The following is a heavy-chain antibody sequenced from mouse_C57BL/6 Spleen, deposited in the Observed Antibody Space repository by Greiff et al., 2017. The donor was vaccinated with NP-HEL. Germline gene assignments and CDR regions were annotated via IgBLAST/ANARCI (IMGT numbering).Heavy chain of an antibody. CDR3: ARSRAMDY. Sequence: QVQLQQPGAELVKPGASVKLSCKASGYTFTSYWMQWVKQRPGQGLEWIGEIDPSDSYTNCNQKFKGKATLTVDTSSSTAYMQLSSLTSEDSAVYYCARSRAMDYWGQGTSVTVSS. J-gene: IGHJ4*01. D-gene: IGHD3-3*01. CDR2: IDPSDSYT. CDR1: GYTFTSYW. V-gene: IGHV1-50*01.